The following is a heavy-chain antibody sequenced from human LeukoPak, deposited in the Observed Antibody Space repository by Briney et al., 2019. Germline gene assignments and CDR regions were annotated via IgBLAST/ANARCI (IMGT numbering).Heavy chain of an antibody. Sequence: SVKLSCKASGYTGSGYYIYWVRQAPGQGLGWMGRINPYIGGANYAKKFQSRVTMTRDTSISTAYMELSRLRSDDTAVYYCAREASWFGELFRHYWGQETVVSVCS. CDR2: INPYIGGA. D-gene: IGHD3-10*01. J-gene: IGHJ4*02. CDR3: AREASWFGELFRHY. V-gene: IGHV1-2*02. CDR1: GYTGSGYY.